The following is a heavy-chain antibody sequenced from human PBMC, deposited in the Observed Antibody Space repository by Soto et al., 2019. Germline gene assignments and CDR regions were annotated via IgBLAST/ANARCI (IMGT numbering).Heavy chain of an antibody. V-gene: IGHV1-3*01. D-gene: IGHD4-4*01. J-gene: IGHJ4*01. CDR2: INAGNGNT. CDR3: ATTPRESTVHFFDS. Sequence: VSVKVSCKASGYTFTSYAMHWVRQAPGQRLEWMGWINAGNGNTKYSQKFQGRVTITRDTSASTAYMELSSLRSEDTAMYYCATTPRESTVHFFDSWGRGTLVTVSS. CDR1: GYTFTSYA.